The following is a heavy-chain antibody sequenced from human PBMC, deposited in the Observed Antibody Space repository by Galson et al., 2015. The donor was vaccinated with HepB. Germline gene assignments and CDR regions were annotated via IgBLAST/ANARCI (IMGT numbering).Heavy chain of an antibody. J-gene: IGHJ5*01. V-gene: IGHV2-5*02. CDR1: GFSLSTSGVG. CDR3: AHRGIWGGNWNTGWFDS. CDR2: IYWDDDK. D-gene: IGHD1-1*01. Sequence: PALVKPTQTLTLTCTFSGFSLSTSGVGVGWIRQPPGKALECLALIYWDDDKRYSPSLKSRLTITKDTSKNQVVLTMTNMDPVDTATYYCAHRGIWGGNWNTGWFDSWGQGTLVTVSS.